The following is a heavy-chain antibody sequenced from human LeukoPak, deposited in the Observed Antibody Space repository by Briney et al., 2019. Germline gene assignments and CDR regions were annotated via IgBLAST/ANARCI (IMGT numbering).Heavy chain of an antibody. CDR2: MNPNSGNT. V-gene: IGHV1-8*01. CDR1: GYTFTSYD. CDR3: ARGGYDFWSGYSWFDP. J-gene: IGHJ5*02. D-gene: IGHD3-3*01. Sequence: GASVKVSCKASGYTFTSYDINWVRQATGQGLEWMGWMNPNSGNTCYAQKFQGRVTMTRNTSISTAYMELSSLRSEDTAVYYCARGGYDFWSGYSWFDPWGQGTLATVSS.